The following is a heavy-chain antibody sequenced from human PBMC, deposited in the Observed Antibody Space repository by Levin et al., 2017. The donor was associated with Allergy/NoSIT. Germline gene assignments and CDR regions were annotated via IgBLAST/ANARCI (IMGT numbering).Heavy chain of an antibody. Sequence: ASVKVSCKASGYTFTGYYIHWVRQAPGQGPEWMGWINPNSGGTKYAQKFQGRVTMTRDRSISTAYMQLIRLISDDTAVYYCSREWELLSEYFYRWGRGTLVTVAS. V-gene: IGHV1-2*02. CDR1: GYTFTGYY. CDR2: INPNSGGT. CDR3: SREWELLSEYFYR. D-gene: IGHD1-26*01. J-gene: IGHJ4*02.